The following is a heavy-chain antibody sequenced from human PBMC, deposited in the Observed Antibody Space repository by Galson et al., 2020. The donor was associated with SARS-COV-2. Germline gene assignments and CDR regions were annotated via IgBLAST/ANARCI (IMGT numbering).Heavy chain of an antibody. CDR2: IFHSGST. Sequence: SETLSLTCTVSGYSISSGYYWGWIRQPPGKGLEWIGSIFHSGSTYYNPSLKSRVTISVDTSKNQFSLKLSSVTAADTAVFYCARDTTLVRYYYDTSGYAFDYWGQGTLDTVSS. CDR3: ARDTTLVRYYYDTSGYAFDY. CDR1: GYSISSGYY. D-gene: IGHD3-22*01. V-gene: IGHV4-38-2*02. J-gene: IGHJ4*02.